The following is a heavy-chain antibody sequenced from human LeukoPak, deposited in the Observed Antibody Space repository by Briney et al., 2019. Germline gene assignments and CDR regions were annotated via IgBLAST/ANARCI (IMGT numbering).Heavy chain of an antibody. CDR2: ISYDGSNK. Sequence: PGRSLRLSCAASGFTFSSYGMHWVRQAPGKGLEWVAVISYDGSNKYYADSVKGRFTISRDSSNNTLYLQMNSLRAEDTAVYYCARGWEWWDYWGQGSLVTVSS. J-gene: IGHJ4*02. CDR1: GFTFSSYG. V-gene: IGHV3-30*03. CDR3: ARGWEWWDY. D-gene: IGHD2-15*01.